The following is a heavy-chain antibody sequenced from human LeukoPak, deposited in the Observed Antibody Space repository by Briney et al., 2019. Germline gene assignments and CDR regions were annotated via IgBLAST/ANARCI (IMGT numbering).Heavy chain of an antibody. CDR1: GGTFSSYA. CDR3: ARSIAAAGEFDY. V-gene: IGHV1-69*05. CDR2: IIPIFGTA. J-gene: IGHJ4*02. D-gene: IGHD6-13*01. Sequence: SVKVSCKASGGTFSSYAISWVRQAPGQGLEWMGGIIPIFGTANYAQKFQGRVTITTDESTSTAYMEPSSLRSEDTAVYYCARSIAAAGEFDYWGQGTLVTVSS.